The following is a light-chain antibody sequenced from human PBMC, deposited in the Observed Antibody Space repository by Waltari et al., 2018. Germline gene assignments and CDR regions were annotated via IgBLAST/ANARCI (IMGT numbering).Light chain of an antibody. Sequence: QSVLTQPPSASGTHGQRVTISCSGSRSNIGSNALNWYQHLPGTAPTLLIYSHDQRPSGVPDRFSGSKSGTSASLAISGLQSEDEADYYCGAWDDRLNVYVFGTGTRVTVL. V-gene: IGLV1-44*01. CDR2: SHD. CDR3: GAWDDRLNVYV. CDR1: RSNIGSNA. J-gene: IGLJ1*01.